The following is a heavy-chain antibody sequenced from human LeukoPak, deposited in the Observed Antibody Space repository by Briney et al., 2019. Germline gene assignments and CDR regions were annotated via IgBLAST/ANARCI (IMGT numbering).Heavy chain of an antibody. D-gene: IGHD3-22*01. CDR3: ARDSSGYYPSVFDY. Sequence: SETLSLTCTVSGGSISSGDYYWSWIRQPPGKGLEWIGYIYYSGSTYYNPSLKSRVTTSVDTSKNQFSLKLSSVTAADTAVYYCARDSSGYYPSVFDYWGQGTLVTVSS. J-gene: IGHJ4*02. CDR2: IYYSGST. V-gene: IGHV4-30-4*01. CDR1: GGSISSGDYY.